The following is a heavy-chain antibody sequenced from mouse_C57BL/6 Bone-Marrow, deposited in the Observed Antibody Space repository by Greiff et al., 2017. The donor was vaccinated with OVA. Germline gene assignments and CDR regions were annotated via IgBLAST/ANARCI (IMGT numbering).Heavy chain of an antibody. Sequence: VQLQQSGPGLVQPSQSLSITCTVSGFSLTSYGVHWVRQPPGKGLEWLGVFWRGGSTDYNAAFISRLSISKDNSKSKVFFKMNSLQADDTAIYYCVKEGEGSGWFAYWGQGTLVTVSA. V-gene: IGHV2-4*01. D-gene: IGHD1-1*01. CDR1: GFSLTSYG. CDR3: VKEGEGSGWFAY. J-gene: IGHJ3*01. CDR2: FWRGGST.